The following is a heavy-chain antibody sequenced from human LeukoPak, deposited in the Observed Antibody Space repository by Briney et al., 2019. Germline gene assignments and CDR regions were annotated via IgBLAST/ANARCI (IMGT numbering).Heavy chain of an antibody. V-gene: IGHV3-33*06. Sequence: GGSLRLSCAASGFTFSSYGMHWVRQAPGKGLEWVAVIWDDGSSQKYADPVKGRFTISRDNSKNMLYLQMNSLRAEDTAVYYCAKDQWNPDYWGQGTLVIVSS. CDR2: IWDDGSSQ. D-gene: IGHD6-19*01. CDR1: GFTFSSYG. J-gene: IGHJ4*02. CDR3: AKDQWNPDY.